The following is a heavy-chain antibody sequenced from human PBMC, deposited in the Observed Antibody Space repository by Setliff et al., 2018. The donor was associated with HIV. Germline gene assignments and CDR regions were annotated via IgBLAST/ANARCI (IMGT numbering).Heavy chain of an antibody. CDR2: IYSGGTT. V-gene: IGHV3-53*01. CDR3: ARSPQGGYFDY. J-gene: IGHJ4*03. CDR1: ALTLNTHW. Sequence: PGGSLRLSCTASALTLNTHWMSWVRQTPGKGLEWVSIIYSGGTTYYADSVKGRFTISRDNSKNTLYLQMNSLRVEDTAVYHCARSPQGGYFDYWGQGTLVTVSS.